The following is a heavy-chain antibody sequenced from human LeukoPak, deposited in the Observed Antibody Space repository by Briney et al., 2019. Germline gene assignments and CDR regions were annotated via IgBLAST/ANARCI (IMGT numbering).Heavy chain of an antibody. CDR2: ISYDGSNK. CDR3: AKEFDIVVVPAAGGDYYFDY. D-gene: IGHD2-2*01. V-gene: IGHV3-30*18. Sequence: PGRSLRLSCAASGFTFSSYGMHWVRQAPGKGLEWVAVISYDGSNKYYTDSVKGRFAVSRDNSKNTLYLQMNSLRAEDTAVYYCAKEFDIVVVPAAGGDYYFDYWGQGTLVTVSS. J-gene: IGHJ4*02. CDR1: GFTFSSYG.